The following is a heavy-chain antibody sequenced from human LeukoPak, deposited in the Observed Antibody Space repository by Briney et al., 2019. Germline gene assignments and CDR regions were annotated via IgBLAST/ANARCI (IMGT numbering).Heavy chain of an antibody. Sequence: GGSLRLSCAASGFTFSDYYMSSIRQAPRKGLEWVSYISSSGNTKYYADSVKGRFTISRDNAKNSLYLQMNSLRAEDTAVYYCARDHCSGGSCYSGYFYDMDVWGQGTTVTVSS. D-gene: IGHD2-15*01. V-gene: IGHV3-11*01. CDR3: ARDHCSGGSCYSGYFYDMDV. CDR2: ISSSGNTK. J-gene: IGHJ6*02. CDR1: GFTFSDYY.